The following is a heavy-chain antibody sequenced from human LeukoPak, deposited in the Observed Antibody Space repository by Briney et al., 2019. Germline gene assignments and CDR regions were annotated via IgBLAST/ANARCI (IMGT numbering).Heavy chain of an antibody. Sequence: GASVKVSCKASGYTFTSCCMHWVRQAPGQGLEWMGRINPNSGGTNYAQKFQGRVTMTRDTSISTAYMELSRLRSDDTAVYYCAGAPYYDFWSGHNWFDPWGQGTLVTVSS. CDR1: GYTFTSCC. CDR2: INPNSGGT. CDR3: AGAPYYDFWSGHNWFDP. D-gene: IGHD3-3*01. J-gene: IGHJ5*02. V-gene: IGHV1-2*06.